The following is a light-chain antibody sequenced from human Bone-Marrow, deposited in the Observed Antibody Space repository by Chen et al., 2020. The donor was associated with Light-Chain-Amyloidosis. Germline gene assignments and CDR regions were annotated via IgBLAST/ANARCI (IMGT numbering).Light chain of an antibody. CDR3: QVWDRSSDRPV. CDR2: DDR. V-gene: IGLV3-21*02. J-gene: IGLJ3*02. Sequence: SYVLTQPSSVSVAPGQTATIAWGGNNIGSTSVHWYQQTPGQAPLLVVYDDRDRPSGIPGRLSGSNAGNTATLTSSRVEAGDEADYYCQVWDRSSDRPVFGGGTKLTVL. CDR1: NIGSTS.